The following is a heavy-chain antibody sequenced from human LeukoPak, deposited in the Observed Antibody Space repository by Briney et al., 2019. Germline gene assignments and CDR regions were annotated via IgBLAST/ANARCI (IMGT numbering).Heavy chain of an antibody. V-gene: IGHV3-23*01. CDR1: GFTVSTNY. D-gene: IGHD6-13*01. CDR3: AKTPLAAAGTFWFDP. J-gene: IGHJ5*02. CDR2: ISGSGGST. Sequence: GGSLRLSCAASGFTVSTNYMSWVRQAPGKGLEWVSAISGSGGSTYYADSVKGRFTISRDNSKNTPYLQMNSLRAEDTAVYYCAKTPLAAAGTFWFDPWGQGTLVTVSS.